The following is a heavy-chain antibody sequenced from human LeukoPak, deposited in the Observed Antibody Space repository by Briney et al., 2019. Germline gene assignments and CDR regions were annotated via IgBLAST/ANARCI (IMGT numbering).Heavy chain of an antibody. Sequence: PSETLSLTCTVSGGSISSYYWSWIRQPPGKGLEWIGYIYYSGSTYYNPSLKSRVTISVDTSKNQFSLKLSSVTAADTAVYYCAGHARRSWFDPWGQGTLVTVSS. CDR1: GGSISSYY. CDR2: IYYSGST. J-gene: IGHJ5*02. CDR3: AGHARRSWFDP. V-gene: IGHV4-59*08.